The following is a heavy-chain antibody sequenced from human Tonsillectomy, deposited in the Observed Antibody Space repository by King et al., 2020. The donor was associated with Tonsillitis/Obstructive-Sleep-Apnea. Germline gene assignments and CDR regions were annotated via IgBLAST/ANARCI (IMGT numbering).Heavy chain of an antibody. V-gene: IGHV3-15*07. CDR2: IKSKTDGGTT. CDR3: TTEIGYCSSTSCYDY. CDR1: GFTFSNAW. Sequence: QLVQSGGGLVKPGGSLRLSCAASGFTFSNAWMNWVRQAPGKGLEWVGRIKSKTDGGTTDYAAPVKGRFTISRDDSKNTLYLQMNSLKTEDTAVYYCTTEIGYCSSTSCYDYWGQGTLVTVSS. J-gene: IGHJ4*02. D-gene: IGHD2-2*01.